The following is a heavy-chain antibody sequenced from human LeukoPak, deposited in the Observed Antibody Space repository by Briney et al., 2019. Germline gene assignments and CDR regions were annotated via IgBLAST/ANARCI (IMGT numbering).Heavy chain of an antibody. Sequence: ASVKVSCKASGYTFTSYYMHWVRQAPGQGLEWMGIINPSGGSTSYAQKFQGRVTMTRDMSTSTVYMELSSLRSEDTAVYYCARASTVTKWFDPWGQGTLVTVSS. J-gene: IGHJ5*02. D-gene: IGHD4-17*01. CDR2: INPSGGST. CDR1: GYTFTSYY. CDR3: ARASTVTKWFDP. V-gene: IGHV1-46*01.